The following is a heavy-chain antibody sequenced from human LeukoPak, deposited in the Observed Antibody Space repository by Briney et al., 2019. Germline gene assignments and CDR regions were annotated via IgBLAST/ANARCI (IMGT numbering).Heavy chain of an antibody. D-gene: IGHD6-13*01. J-gene: IGHJ3*02. CDR1: GFTFSSYA. CDR2: ISGSGGST. Sequence: GGSLRLSCAASGFTFSSYAMSWVRQAPGKGLEWVSAISGSGGSTYYADSVKGRFTISRDNSKNTLYLQMNSLRAEDTAVYHCARGRIAAATWVGAFDIWGQGTMVTVSS. V-gene: IGHV3-23*01. CDR3: ARGRIAAATWVGAFDI.